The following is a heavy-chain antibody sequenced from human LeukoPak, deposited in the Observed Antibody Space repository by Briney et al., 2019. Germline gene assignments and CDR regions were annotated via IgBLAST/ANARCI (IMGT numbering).Heavy chain of an antibody. J-gene: IGHJ4*02. V-gene: IGHV3-30*04. D-gene: IGHD6-19*01. Sequence: PGGSLRLSCAASGFTFSSYAMHWVRQAPGKGLEWVAVISYDGSNKYYADSVKGRFTISRDYSKNTLYLQMNSLRAEDTAVYYCAREVAAGYYFDYWGQGTLVTVSS. CDR3: AREVAAGYYFDY. CDR2: ISYDGSNK. CDR1: GFTFSSYA.